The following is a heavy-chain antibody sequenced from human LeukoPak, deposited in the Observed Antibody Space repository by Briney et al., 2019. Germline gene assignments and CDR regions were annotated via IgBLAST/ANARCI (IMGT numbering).Heavy chain of an antibody. CDR2: IYTSGST. D-gene: IGHD6-6*01. CDR1: GGSISSYY. V-gene: IGHV4-4*07. Sequence: SETLSLTCTVSGGSISSYYWSWIRQPAGKGLEWIGRIYTSGSTNYNPSLKSRVTMSVDTSKNQFSLKLSSVTAADTAVYYCARDKGQLGYNSFDPWGQGTLVTVSS. J-gene: IGHJ5*02. CDR3: ARDKGQLGYNSFDP.